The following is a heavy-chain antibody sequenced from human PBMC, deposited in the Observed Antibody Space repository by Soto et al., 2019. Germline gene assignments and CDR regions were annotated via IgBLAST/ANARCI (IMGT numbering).Heavy chain of an antibody. Sequence: QVQLQESGPGLVKPSETLSLTCTVSAGSISGYYWSLIRQPPGQGLEWIGYIYYIGGTNYNPSLKSRVSISVDTSKNQFSRKLSSVTAADTAVYYCARDRPSSSWFDYWGQGILVTVSS. CDR3: ARDRPSSSWFDY. V-gene: IGHV4-59*01. CDR1: AGSISGYY. CDR2: IYYIGGT. D-gene: IGHD6-13*01. J-gene: IGHJ4*02.